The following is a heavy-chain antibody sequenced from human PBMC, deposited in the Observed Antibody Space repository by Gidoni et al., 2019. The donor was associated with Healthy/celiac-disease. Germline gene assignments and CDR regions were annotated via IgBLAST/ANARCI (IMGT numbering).Heavy chain of an antibody. D-gene: IGHD6-19*01. CDR2: IYYSGST. CDR1: GGSISSSSYY. V-gene: IGHV4-39*01. J-gene: IGHJ4*02. Sequence: LQLQESGPGLVKPSETPSLPCTAAGGSISSSSYYWDWIRQPPGKGLEWIGSIYYSGSTYYNPSLKSRVTISVDTSKNQISLKLSSVTAADTAVYYCARLIKSSSVDYWGQGTLVTVSS. CDR3: ARLIKSSSVDY.